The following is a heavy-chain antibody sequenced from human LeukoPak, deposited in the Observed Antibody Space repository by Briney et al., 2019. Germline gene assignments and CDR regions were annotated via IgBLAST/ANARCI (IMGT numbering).Heavy chain of an antibody. D-gene: IGHD2-15*01. CDR1: GYTFTSYG. CDR2: ISAYNGNT. CDR3: AREAPRIVVVVAATQYYGMDV. Sequence: ASVSVSCKASGYTFTSYGISWVRQAPGQGLEWMGWISAYNGNTKYAQKLQGRVTMTTDTSTSTAYMELRSLRSDDTAVYYCAREAPRIVVVVAATQYYGMDVWGQGTTVTVSS. V-gene: IGHV1-18*01. J-gene: IGHJ6*02.